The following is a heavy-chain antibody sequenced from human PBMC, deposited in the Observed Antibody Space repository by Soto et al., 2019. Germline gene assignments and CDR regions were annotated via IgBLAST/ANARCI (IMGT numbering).Heavy chain of an antibody. CDR3: ARSAPAGQLVFWGLYYYGMDV. CDR1: GGTFSSYA. D-gene: IGHD6-6*01. Sequence: SVKVSCKASGGTFSSYAISWVRQAPGQGLEWMGGIIPIFGTANYAQKFQGRVTITADESTSTAYMELSSLRSEDTAVYYCARSAPAGQLVFWGLYYYGMDVWGQGTTVTVSS. CDR2: IIPIFGTA. J-gene: IGHJ6*02. V-gene: IGHV1-69*13.